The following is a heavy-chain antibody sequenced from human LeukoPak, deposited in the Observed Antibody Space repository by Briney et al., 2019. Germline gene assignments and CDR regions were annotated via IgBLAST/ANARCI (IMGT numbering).Heavy chain of an antibody. D-gene: IGHD2-15*01. Sequence: GRSLRLSCAASGFTFSSYGMHWVRQAPGKGLEWVAVIWDDGSNKYYADSVKGRFTISRDNSKTTLYLQMNSLRAEDTAVYYCARRSGVVVAATPRDYYYGMDVWGQGTTVTVSS. V-gene: IGHV3-33*01. CDR1: GFTFSSYG. CDR3: ARRSGVVVAATPRDYYYGMDV. J-gene: IGHJ6*02. CDR2: IWDDGSNK.